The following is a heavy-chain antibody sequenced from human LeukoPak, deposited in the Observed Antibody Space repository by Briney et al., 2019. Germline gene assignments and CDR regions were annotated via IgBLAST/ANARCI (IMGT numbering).Heavy chain of an antibody. Sequence: GGSLRLSCAASGFTFSSYWMSWVRQAPGKGLEWVANIKQDGSEKYYVDSVKGRFTISRDNAKNSLYLQLNSLRAEDTAVYYCASGDIVVVPAAHEDYYYYMDVWGKGTTVTVSS. CDR2: IKQDGSEK. CDR1: GFTFSSYW. V-gene: IGHV3-7*01. CDR3: ASGDIVVVPAAHEDYYYYMDV. J-gene: IGHJ6*03. D-gene: IGHD2-2*01.